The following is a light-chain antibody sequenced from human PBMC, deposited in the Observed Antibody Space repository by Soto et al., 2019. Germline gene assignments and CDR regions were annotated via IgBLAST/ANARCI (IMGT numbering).Light chain of an antibody. V-gene: IGKV3-15*01. CDR1: QSVSTY. Sequence: EIVLTQSPATLSLSPGERATLSCRASQSVSTYLAWCQQKPGQTPRLLIYGASTRATGIPARFSGSGSGTEFTLTISSLQSEDFAVYYCQQYNNWPPITFGQGTRLEIK. CDR3: QQYNNWPPIT. CDR2: GAS. J-gene: IGKJ5*01.